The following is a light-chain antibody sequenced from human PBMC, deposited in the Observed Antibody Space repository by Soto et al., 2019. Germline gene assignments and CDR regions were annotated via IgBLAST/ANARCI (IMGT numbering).Light chain of an antibody. CDR3: QQANSLPLT. J-gene: IGKJ4*01. V-gene: IGKV1-12*01. CDR1: QGISSW. CDR2: SAS. Sequence: DLPMTQSPSSVSASVGDRVTITCRASQGISSWLAWYQQKPGKAPNLLIYSASSLHSGVPSRFSGSGSGTDFTLTISSLRPEDSATYYCQQANSLPLTFGGGTKVEIK.